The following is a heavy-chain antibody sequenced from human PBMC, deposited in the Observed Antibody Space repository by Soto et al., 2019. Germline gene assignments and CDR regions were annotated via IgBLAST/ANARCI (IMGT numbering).Heavy chain of an antibody. CDR3: ARDYLTGDPREAFDS. D-gene: IGHD7-27*01. Sequence: EVQLVESGGGLVKPGASRRLSCTASGFNFGAFSLSWVRQAPGKGLEWVSSIDATSTEIHYADSVEGRFSVYRDSTKNSLYLQMISLRFEATGVYYCARDYLTGDPREAFDSWGQGTLVTVSS. CDR1: GFNFGAFS. V-gene: IGHV3-21*01. J-gene: IGHJ4*02. CDR2: IDATSTEI.